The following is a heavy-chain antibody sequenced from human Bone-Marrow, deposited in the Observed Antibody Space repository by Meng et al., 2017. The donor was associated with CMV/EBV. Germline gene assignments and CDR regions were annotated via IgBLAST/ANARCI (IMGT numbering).Heavy chain of an antibody. J-gene: IGHJ4*02. V-gene: IGHV2-5*01. CDR1: GFSLRPSGVG. D-gene: IGHD4-23*01. CDR2: IYWNDDK. Sequence: FAGFSLRPSGVGVGCIRQHPGKARKWLELIYWNDDKRYSPSLKSRLTITEDTSKNQVVLTMTNMDPVDTATYYCAHRPGGNSPPFDYWGQGTLVTVSS. CDR3: AHRPGGNSPPFDY.